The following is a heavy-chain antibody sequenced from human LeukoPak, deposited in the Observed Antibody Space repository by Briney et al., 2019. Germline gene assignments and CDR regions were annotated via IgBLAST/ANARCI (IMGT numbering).Heavy chain of an antibody. V-gene: IGHV1-18*01. CDR3: ARTPPGEDYGDYNWYFDL. J-gene: IGHJ2*01. CDR2: ISAYNGNT. D-gene: IGHD4-17*01. Sequence: EWMGWISAYNGNTNYAQKLQGRVTMTTDTSTSTAYMELRSLRSDDTAVYYCARTPPGEDYGDYNWYFDLWGRGTLVTVSS.